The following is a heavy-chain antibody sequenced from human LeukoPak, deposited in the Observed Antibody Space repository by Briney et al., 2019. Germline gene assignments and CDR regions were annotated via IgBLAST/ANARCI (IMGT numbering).Heavy chain of an antibody. J-gene: IGHJ4*02. CDR1: GGSMSSGYY. D-gene: IGHD6-19*01. V-gene: IGHV4-38-2*02. CDR3: ARDSSGLDY. CDR2: IYHSGST. Sequence: SETLSLTCTVSGGSMSSGYYWGWIRQPPGKGLEWIGSIYHSGSTYYSPSLKSRVTISLDTSKNQFSLKLSSVTAADTAVYYCARDSSGLDYWGQGTLVTVSS.